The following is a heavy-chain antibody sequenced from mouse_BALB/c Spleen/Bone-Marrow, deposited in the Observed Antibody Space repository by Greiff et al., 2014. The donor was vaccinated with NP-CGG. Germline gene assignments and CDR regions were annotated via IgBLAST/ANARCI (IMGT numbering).Heavy chain of an antibody. CDR1: GYSFTGYF. CDR3: GRGAKKYGDYLDY. CDR2: INPYNGET. J-gene: IGHJ2*01. V-gene: IGHV1-37*01. Sequence: EVQLQQSGPELVKPGASVKISCKASGYSFTGYFMNWVKQSHGKSLEWIGRINPYNGETFYNQKLKGKATLTADKSPSTAHMEFLSLTSEDSAVYYCGRGAKKYGDYLDYWGQGTTLTVSS. D-gene: IGHD2-10*02.